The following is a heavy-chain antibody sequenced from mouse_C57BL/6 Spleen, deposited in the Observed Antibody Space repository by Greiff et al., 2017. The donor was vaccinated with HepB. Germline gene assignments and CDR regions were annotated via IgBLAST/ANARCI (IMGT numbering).Heavy chain of an antibody. Sequence: VQLQQPGAELVKPGASVKLSCKASGYTFTSYWMHWVKQRPGRGLEWIGRIDPNSGGTKYNEKFKSKATLTVDKPSSTAYMQLSSLTSEDSAVYYCAREITTVVATNYYAMDYWGQGTSVTVSS. J-gene: IGHJ4*01. CDR3: AREITTVVATNYYAMDY. V-gene: IGHV1-72*01. CDR2: IDPNSGGT. CDR1: GYTFTSYW. D-gene: IGHD1-1*01.